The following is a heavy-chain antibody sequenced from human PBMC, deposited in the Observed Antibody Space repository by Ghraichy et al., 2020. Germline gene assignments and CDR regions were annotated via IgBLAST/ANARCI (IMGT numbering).Heavy chain of an antibody. D-gene: IGHD3-10*01. J-gene: IGHJ4*02. Sequence: SPTLSLTCTVSGGSISSYYWSWIRQPAGKGLEWIGRIYTSGSTNYNPSLKSRVTMSVDTSKNQFSLKLSSVTAADTAVYYCARETMVRGVIVNYFDYWGQGTLVTVSS. CDR2: IYTSGST. V-gene: IGHV4-4*07. CDR1: GGSISSYY. CDR3: ARETMVRGVIVNYFDY.